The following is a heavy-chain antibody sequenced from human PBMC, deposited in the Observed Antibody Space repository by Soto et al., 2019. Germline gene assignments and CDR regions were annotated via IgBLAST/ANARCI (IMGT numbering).Heavy chain of an antibody. Sequence: QVQLVESGGGVVQPWTSLRLSCAASGFPFNNYAMHWVRQRPGKGLDWVAVISYDGSNSYYSDSVKGRFTVSRDRSKNTLSLQMNSLRVEDTAVYYCAKGILSATFATDAMDVLGPGTTVTVSS. J-gene: IGHJ6*02. CDR1: GFPFNNYA. D-gene: IGHD3-16*01. V-gene: IGHV3-30*18. CDR2: ISYDGSNS. CDR3: AKGILSATFATDAMDV.